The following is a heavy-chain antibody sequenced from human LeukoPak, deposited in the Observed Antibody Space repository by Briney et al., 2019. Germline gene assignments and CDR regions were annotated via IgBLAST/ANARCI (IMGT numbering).Heavy chain of an antibody. V-gene: IGHV3-74*03. Sequence: GGSLRLSCAASGVTLTNYWMHWVRQAPGQGLVWVSRVNSDGSSTEYADSVKGRFTISRDNAKNTLYLQMSSLRAEDTAVYYCARGPYSSNWYVDYWGQGTLVTVAS. J-gene: IGHJ4*02. CDR3: ARGPYSSNWYVDY. D-gene: IGHD6-13*01. CDR1: GVTLTNYW. CDR2: VNSDGSST.